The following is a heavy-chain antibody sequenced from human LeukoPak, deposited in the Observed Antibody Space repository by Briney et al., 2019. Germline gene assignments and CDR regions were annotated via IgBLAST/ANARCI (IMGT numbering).Heavy chain of an antibody. CDR2: IYHSGST. CDR3: ARGVTGYCSSTSCSPFDY. J-gene: IGHJ4*02. Sequence: PSGTLSLTCAVSGGSISSSNWWSWVRQPPGKGLEWIGEIYHSGSTNYNPSLKSRVTISVDKSKNQFSLKLSSVTAADTAVYYCARGVTGYCSSTSCSPFDYWGQGTLVTVSS. V-gene: IGHV4-4*02. D-gene: IGHD2-2*01. CDR1: GGSISSSNW.